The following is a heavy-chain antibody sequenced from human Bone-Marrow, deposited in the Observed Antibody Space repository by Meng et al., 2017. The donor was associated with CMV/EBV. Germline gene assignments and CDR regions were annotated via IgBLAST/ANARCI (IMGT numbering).Heavy chain of an antibody. CDR3: ASTIAARDYYYYYGLDV. CDR2: LYSGGNT. D-gene: IGHD6-6*01. CDR1: GFSVSKNY. V-gene: IGHV3-53*01. Sequence: GESLKISCAASGFSVSKNYMTWVRQAPGKGLEWVAVLYSGGNTFYADSVKGRFTISRDNSENTLFLQMNSLRAEDTAVYYCASTIAARDYYYYYGLDVWGQGTTVTVSS. J-gene: IGHJ6*02.